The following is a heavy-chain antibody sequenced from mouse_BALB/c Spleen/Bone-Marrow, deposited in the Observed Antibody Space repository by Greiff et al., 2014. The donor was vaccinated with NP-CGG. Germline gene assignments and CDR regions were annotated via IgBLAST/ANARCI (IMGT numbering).Heavy chain of an antibody. J-gene: IGHJ3*01. V-gene: IGHV1-67*01. CDR3: ARAGYGSSYDWFAY. CDR2: ISTYSGNT. D-gene: IGHD1-1*01. Sequence: VHLVESGPELVRPGVSVKTSCKGSGYTFTDYAMHWVKQSHAKSLEWIGVISTYSGNTNYNQKFKGKATMTVDKSSSTAYMELARLTSEDSAIYYCARAGYGSSYDWFAYWGQGTLVTVSA. CDR1: GYTFTDYA.